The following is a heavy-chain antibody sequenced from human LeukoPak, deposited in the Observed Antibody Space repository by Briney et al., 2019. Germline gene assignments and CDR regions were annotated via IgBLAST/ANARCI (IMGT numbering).Heavy chain of an antibody. J-gene: IGHJ4*02. CDR3: AKDQQNFDY. CDR1: GFTFDDYA. V-gene: IGHV3-9*01. D-gene: IGHD6-13*01. CDR2: ISWNSGSI. Sequence: GGSLRLSCAASGFTFDDYAMHWVRQAPGKGLEWVSGISWNSGSIGYADSVKGRFTISRDNSKNTLYLQMNSLRAEDTAVYYCAKDQQNFDYWGQGTLVTVSS.